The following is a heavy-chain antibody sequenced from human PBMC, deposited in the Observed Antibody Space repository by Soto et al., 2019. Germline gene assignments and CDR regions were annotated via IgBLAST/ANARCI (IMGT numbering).Heavy chain of an antibody. D-gene: IGHD3-22*01. Sequence: GASVKVSCKASGATFSSYAISWVRQAPGQGLEWMGGIIPIFGTANYAQKFQGRVTITADESTSTAYMELSSLRSEDTAVYYCARGDSSGYYYYYFDYWGQGTLVTVSS. CDR1: GATFSSYA. V-gene: IGHV1-69*13. CDR3: ARGDSSGYYYYYFDY. CDR2: IIPIFGTA. J-gene: IGHJ4*02.